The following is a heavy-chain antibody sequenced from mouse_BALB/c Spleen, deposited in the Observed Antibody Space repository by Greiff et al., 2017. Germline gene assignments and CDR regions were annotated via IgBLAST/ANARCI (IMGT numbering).Heavy chain of an antibody. Sequence: QVQLKESGAELVRPGASVTLSCKASGYTFTDYEMHWVKQTPVHGLEWIGAIDPETGGTAYNQKFKGKATLTADKSSSTAYMELRSLTSEDSAVYYCTRWDYYGSSHWYFDVWGAGTTVTVSS. J-gene: IGHJ1*01. CDR3: TRWDYYGSSHWYFDV. CDR2: IDPETGGT. D-gene: IGHD1-1*01. CDR1: GYTFTDYE. V-gene: IGHV1-15*01.